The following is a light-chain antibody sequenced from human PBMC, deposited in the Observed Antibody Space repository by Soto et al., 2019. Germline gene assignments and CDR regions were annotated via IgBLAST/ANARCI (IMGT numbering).Light chain of an antibody. CDR2: QAS. Sequence: DIQMNQSPSTLSASVGDRVTITCRASQSISTWLAWYQQKPGKAPKLLIYQASSLESGVPSRFSGIGSGTEFTLTISSLQPDDFATYYCRHYNSYSETFGQGTKVEIK. J-gene: IGKJ1*01. CDR3: RHYNSYSET. CDR1: QSISTW. V-gene: IGKV1-5*03.